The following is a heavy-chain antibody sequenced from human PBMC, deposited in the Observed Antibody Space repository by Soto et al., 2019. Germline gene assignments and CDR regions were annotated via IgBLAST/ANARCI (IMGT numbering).Heavy chain of an antibody. CDR1: GFTFSTYG. CDR2: IWYDGSHK. J-gene: IGHJ4*02. Sequence: QVQLVESGAGVVGPGRSLRLSGAASGFTFSTYGMHWVRQAPGTGLEWVAVIWYDGSHKDYADSVKGRFTISRDNSKNTLYLQMNSLRVEDTGVYYCARAVGPFDYWGQGTLVAVSS. CDR3: ARAVGPFDY. D-gene: IGHD1-26*01. V-gene: IGHV3-33*01.